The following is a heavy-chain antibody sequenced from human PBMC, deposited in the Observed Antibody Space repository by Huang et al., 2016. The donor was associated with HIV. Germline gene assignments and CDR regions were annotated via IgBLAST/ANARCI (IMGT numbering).Heavy chain of an antibody. J-gene: IGHJ4*02. CDR2: IYYSWST. Sequence: QVQLQESGPGLVKPSQILSLPCTVSGDSIGSGGHYWSWIRQPPGKGLEGIGFIYYSWSTYHNPSLKRRVTISVDTSKNQFSLKLSSVTAADTAVYCCSRALYYHGSGSYSDYWGRGTLVTVSS. CDR1: GDSIGSGGHY. V-gene: IGHV4-30-4*08. D-gene: IGHD3-10*01. CDR3: SRALYYHGSGSYSDY.